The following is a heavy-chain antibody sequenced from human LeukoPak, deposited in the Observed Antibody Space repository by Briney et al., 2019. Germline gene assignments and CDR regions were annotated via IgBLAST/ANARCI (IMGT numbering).Heavy chain of an antibody. CDR1: GFTFSTYW. J-gene: IGHJ4*02. CDR3: ARSGPQAPDCYHY. CDR2: INQDENHR. D-gene: IGHD2-21*02. Sequence: GRSLIHSRTASGFTFSTYWMTWVRQAPGKGLEWVASINQDENHRHYVPSARGRFTISRDNAKNSLLLQMNSLTAEDTAIYYCARSGPQAPDCYHYWGQGTQVTVSS. V-gene: IGHV3-7*03.